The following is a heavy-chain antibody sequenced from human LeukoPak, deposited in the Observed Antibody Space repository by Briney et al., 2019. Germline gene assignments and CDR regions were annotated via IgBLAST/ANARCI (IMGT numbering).Heavy chain of an antibody. CDR1: GASIRSGSYY. D-gene: IGHD3-10*01. CDR3: ARGHTRITMLRGSRSAYYFDY. J-gene: IGHJ4*02. V-gene: IGHV4-61*02. CDR2: IYTSGST. Sequence: SETLSLTCTVSGASIRSGSYYWSWIRQPAGKGLEWIGRIYTSGSTNYNPSLKSRVTISANTSKNQFSLNLTSVTAADTAVYYCARGHTRITMLRGSRSAYYFDYWGQGTLVTVSS.